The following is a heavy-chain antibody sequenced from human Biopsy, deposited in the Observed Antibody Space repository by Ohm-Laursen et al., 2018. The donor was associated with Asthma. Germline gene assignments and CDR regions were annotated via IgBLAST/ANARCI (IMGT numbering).Heavy chain of an antibody. J-gene: IGHJ4*02. V-gene: IGHV3-33*05. CDR2: MSYDGSIE. CDR3: ARGLDYSGRSGFDY. CDR1: GFTFSSYG. D-gene: IGHD3-10*01. Sequence: SLRLSCAASGFTFSSYGMDWVRQAPGKGLEWVALMSYDGSIEDYADSVKGRFTISRDNSMNTLYLHMNSLRVEDTAVYYCARGLDYSGRSGFDYWGQGTLVTVPS.